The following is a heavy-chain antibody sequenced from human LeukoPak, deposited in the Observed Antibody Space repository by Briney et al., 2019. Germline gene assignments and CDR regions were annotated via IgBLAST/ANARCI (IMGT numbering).Heavy chain of an antibody. CDR3: ATESSRVDSASWEVDY. Sequence: SETLSLTCTVSGGSISSSSYYWGWIRQPPGKGLEWIGSIYYSGSTYYNPSLKSRVTISVDTSKNQFSLKLGSVTAADTAVYYCATESSRVDSASWEVDYWGQGTLVTVSS. J-gene: IGHJ4*02. CDR1: GGSISSSSYY. D-gene: IGHD2-2*01. CDR2: IYYSGST. V-gene: IGHV4-39*07.